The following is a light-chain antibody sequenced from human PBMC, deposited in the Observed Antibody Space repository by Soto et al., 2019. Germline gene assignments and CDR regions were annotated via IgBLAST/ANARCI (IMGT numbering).Light chain of an antibody. V-gene: IGKV3-11*01. CDR3: QQRSNWPPLMET. Sequence: EIVLTQSPATLSLSPGERATLSCRASQSVSSYLAWYQQKPGQASRLLIYDASTRATGITARFIGSGSGTDFTLTISSLEPEDFAVYYCQQRSNWPPLMETFGQGTKLEIK. CDR2: DAS. J-gene: IGKJ2*01. CDR1: QSVSSY.